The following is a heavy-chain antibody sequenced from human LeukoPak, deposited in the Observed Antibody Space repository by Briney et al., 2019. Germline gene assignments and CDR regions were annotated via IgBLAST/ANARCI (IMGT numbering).Heavy chain of an antibody. Sequence: GGSLRLSCAASGVMFPSYWMTWVRQAPGKGLEWVANIKQDGSEKYYVDSVKGRFTISRDNAKNSLYLQMNSLTAEDTAVYYCARIRGIAAAGDYWGQGTLVTVSS. CDR2: IKQDGSEK. D-gene: IGHD6-13*01. J-gene: IGHJ4*02. CDR3: ARIRGIAAAGDY. V-gene: IGHV3-7*04. CDR1: GVMFPSYW.